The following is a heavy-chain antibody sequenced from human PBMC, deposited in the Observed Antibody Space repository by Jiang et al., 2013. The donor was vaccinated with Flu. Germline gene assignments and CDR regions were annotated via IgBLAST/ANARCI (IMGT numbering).Heavy chain of an antibody. V-gene: IGHV3-21*01. CDR3: ARGCHLSVAVAECPANY. J-gene: IGHJ4*02. Sequence: VQLLESGGGLVKPGGSLRLSCAASGFIFSTYSMNWVRQAPGKGLEWVSSISSSSSSYIYYADSLKGRFTISRDNAKNSLYLQMNSLRAEDTAMYYCARGCHLSVAVAECPANYWGQGTLVTVSS. CDR2: ISSSSSSYI. CDR1: GFIFSTYS. D-gene: IGHD6-19*01.